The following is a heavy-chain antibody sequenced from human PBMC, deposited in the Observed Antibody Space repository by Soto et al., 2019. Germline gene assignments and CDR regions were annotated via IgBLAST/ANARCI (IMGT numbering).Heavy chain of an antibody. V-gene: IGHV2-70*04. CDR1: GFSLSTSGMR. D-gene: IGHD1-26*01. J-gene: IGHJ6*02. Sequence: SGPTLVNPTQTLTLTCTFPGFSLSTSGMRVSWIRQPPGKALAWLARIDWDDDKLYSTSLKTRLTISKDTSKNQVVLTMTNMDPVDRATYYCTTSGQAPDKKDYYYRMDVWGQGTTVTVSS. CDR3: TTSGQAPDKKDYYYRMDV. CDR2: IDWDDDK.